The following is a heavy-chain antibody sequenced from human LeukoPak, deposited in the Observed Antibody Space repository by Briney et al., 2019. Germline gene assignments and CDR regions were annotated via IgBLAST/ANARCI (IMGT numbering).Heavy chain of an antibody. J-gene: IGHJ4*02. V-gene: IGHV1-18*01. CDR3: ARGTMITFGGVIVMMNFDY. CDR2: ISAYNGNT. D-gene: IGHD3-16*02. CDR1: GGTFSSYG. Sequence: ASVKVSCKASGGTFSSYGISWVRQAPGQGLEWMGWISAYNGNTNYAQKLQGRVTMTTDTSTSTAYMELRSLRSDDTAVYYCARGTMITFGGVIVMMNFDYWGQGTLVTVSS.